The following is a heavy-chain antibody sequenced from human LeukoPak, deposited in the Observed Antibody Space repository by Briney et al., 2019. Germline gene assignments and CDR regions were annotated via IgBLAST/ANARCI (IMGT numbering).Heavy chain of an antibody. CDR2: ISSSTGYT. D-gene: IGHD3-22*01. Sequence: GGSLRLSCAASGFTFSDYYINWLRQAPGKGLEWVSHISSSTGYTNYADSVKGRFTISRDNTKNSLYLQMNSLRAEDTAVYYCARDAADYNDTSGYYDGFDIWGQGTMVTVSS. V-gene: IGHV3-11*05. CDR3: ARDAADYNDTSGYYDGFDI. CDR1: GFTFSDYY. J-gene: IGHJ3*02.